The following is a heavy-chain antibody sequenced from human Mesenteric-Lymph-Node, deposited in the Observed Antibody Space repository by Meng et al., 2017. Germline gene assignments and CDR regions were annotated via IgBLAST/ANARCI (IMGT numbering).Heavy chain of an antibody. CDR1: GFTFSNYA. D-gene: IGHD3-22*01. CDR3: ARDRDDSSGYSDY. Sequence: GESLKISCAGSGFTFSNYAMHWVRQAPGKGLEWVAIISYDGSNKYYADSVKGRFTISRDNSKNTLYLQMNSLRAEDTAVYYCARDRDDSSGYSDYWGQGTLVTVSS. CDR2: ISYDGSNK. J-gene: IGHJ4*02. V-gene: IGHV3-30*01.